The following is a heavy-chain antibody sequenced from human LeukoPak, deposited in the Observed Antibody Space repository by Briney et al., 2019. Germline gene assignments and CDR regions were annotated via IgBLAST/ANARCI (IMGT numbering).Heavy chain of an antibody. CDR3: AKVFRDGYNYPFDY. CDR2: IGSRGGST. CDR1: GFTFSNYA. J-gene: IGHJ4*02. Sequence: GSLRLSCAASGFTFSNYAMNWVRQAPGKGLEWVSTIGSRGGSTYYADSVKGRFTISRDNSKNTLYLQMNSLRAEDTAVYYCAKVFRDGYNYPFDYWGQGTLVTVSS. V-gene: IGHV3-23*01. D-gene: IGHD5-24*01.